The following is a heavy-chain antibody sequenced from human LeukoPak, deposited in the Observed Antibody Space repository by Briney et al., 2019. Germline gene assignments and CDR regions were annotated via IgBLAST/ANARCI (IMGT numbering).Heavy chain of an antibody. J-gene: IGHJ4*02. CDR1: GFTFTSYA. CDR2: IGGRDGST. Sequence: GGSLRLSCAASGFTFTSYAMSWVRQAPGKGLEWVSAIGGRDGSTYYADSVKGRFTISRNNSKNTLYVQMNSLRAEDTAVYYCAKGHYYGSGSLDYWGQGTLVTVSS. D-gene: IGHD3-10*01. CDR3: AKGHYYGSGSLDY. V-gene: IGHV3-23*01.